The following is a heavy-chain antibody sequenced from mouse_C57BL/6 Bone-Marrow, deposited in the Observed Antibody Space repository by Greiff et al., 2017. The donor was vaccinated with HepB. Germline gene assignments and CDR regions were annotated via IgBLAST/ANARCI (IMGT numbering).Heavy chain of an antibody. CDR1: GYTFTSYW. V-gene: IGHV1-69*01. Sequence: VKLQQPGAELVMPGASVKLSCKASGYTFTSYWMHWVKQRPGQGLEWIGEIDPSDSYTNYNQKFKGKSTLTVDKSSSTAYMQLSSLTSEDSAVYYCASLDVWGTGTTVTVSS. CDR3: ASLDV. J-gene: IGHJ1*03. CDR2: IDPSDSYT.